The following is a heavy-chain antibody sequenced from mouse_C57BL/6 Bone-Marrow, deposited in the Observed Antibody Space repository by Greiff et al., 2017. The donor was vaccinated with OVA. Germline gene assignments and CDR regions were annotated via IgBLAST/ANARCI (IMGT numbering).Heavy chain of an antibody. CDR1: GFTFSDYG. D-gene: IGHD1-2*01. CDR3: ARPLRLRAMDY. V-gene: IGHV5-17*01. J-gene: IGHJ4*01. Sequence: EVKLMESGGGLVKPGGSLKLSCAASGFTFSDYGMHWVRPAPEKGLEWVAYISSGSSTIYYADTVKGRFTSSRDNAKNTLFLQMTSLRSEDTAMYYCARPLRLRAMDYWGQGTSVTVSS. CDR2: ISSGSSTI.